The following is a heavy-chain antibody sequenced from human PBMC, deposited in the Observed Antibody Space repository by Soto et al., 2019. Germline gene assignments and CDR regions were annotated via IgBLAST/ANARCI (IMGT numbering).Heavy chain of an antibody. Sequence: ASVKVSCKASGYTFTSYDINWVRQATGQGLEWMGWMNPNSGNTGYAQKFQGRVTMTRNTSISTAYMELSSLRSEDTAVYYCARGLRIVVVPAASREGYYYMDVWGKGTTVTVSS. J-gene: IGHJ6*03. CDR3: ARGLRIVVVPAASREGYYYMDV. V-gene: IGHV1-8*01. D-gene: IGHD2-2*01. CDR2: MNPNSGNT. CDR1: GYTFTSYD.